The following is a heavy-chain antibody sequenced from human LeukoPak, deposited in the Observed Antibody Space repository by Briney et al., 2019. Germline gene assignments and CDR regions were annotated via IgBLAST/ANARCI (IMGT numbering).Heavy chain of an antibody. J-gene: IGHJ6*03. Sequence: ASVKVSCKASGYTFTSYYMHWVRQAPGQGLEWMGIISPSGGSTSYAQKFQGRVTMTRDTSTSTVYMELSILRSEDTAVYYCARDRGYYYDSSGYYSHYYYYMDVWGKGTTVTVSS. CDR2: ISPSGGST. CDR3: ARDRGYYYDSSGYYSHYYYYMDV. V-gene: IGHV1-46*01. D-gene: IGHD3-22*01. CDR1: GYTFTSYY.